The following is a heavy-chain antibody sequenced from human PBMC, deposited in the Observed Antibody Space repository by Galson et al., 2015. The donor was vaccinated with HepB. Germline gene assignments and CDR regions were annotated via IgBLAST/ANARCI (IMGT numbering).Heavy chain of an antibody. CDR1: GFTFSNAW. J-gene: IGHJ3*02. Sequence: SLRLSCAASGFTFSNAWMSWVRQAPGKGLEWVGRIKSKTDGGTTDYAAPVKGRFTISRDDSKNTLYLQMNSLKTEDTAVYYCTTVLDSVVVVAVDLGAFDIWGQGTMVTVSS. D-gene: IGHD2-15*01. CDR3: TTVLDSVVVVAVDLGAFDI. V-gene: IGHV3-15*01. CDR2: IKSKTDGGTT.